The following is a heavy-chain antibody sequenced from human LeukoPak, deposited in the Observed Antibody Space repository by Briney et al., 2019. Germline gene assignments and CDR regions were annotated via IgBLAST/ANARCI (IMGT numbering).Heavy chain of an antibody. CDR3: ARGDNWNSYYYYYMDV. Sequence: GGSLRLSCAASGFTFSDYYMSWIRQAPGKGLEWVSYISSSGSTIYYADSVKGRFTISRDNAENSLNLQMNSLRAEDTAVYYCARGDNWNSYYYYYMDVWGKGTTVTVFS. D-gene: IGHD1-7*01. CDR2: ISSSGSTI. J-gene: IGHJ6*03. CDR1: GFTFSDYY. V-gene: IGHV3-11*04.